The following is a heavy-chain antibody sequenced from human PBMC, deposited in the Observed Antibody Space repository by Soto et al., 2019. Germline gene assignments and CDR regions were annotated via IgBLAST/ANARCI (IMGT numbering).Heavy chain of an antibody. CDR3: AKENWQHYPDI. V-gene: IGHV3-23*01. J-gene: IGHJ3*02. CDR2: ISGSGGST. Sequence: EVQLLASGGGLVQPGGSLRLSCASSGFTFSSYAMSWVRQAPGKGLEWGSAISGSGGSTYYADSVTGRITISRNNSKNTLYLQMNSLRAEDTAVSYCAKENWQHYPDIWGQGTMGTVSS. CDR1: GFTFSSYA. D-gene: IGHD3-10*01.